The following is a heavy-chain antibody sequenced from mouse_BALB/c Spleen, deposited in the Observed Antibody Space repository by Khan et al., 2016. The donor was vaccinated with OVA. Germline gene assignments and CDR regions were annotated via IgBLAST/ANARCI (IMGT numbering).Heavy chain of an antibody. CDR1: GYTFTTYW. CDR2: INPTSGYT. V-gene: IGHV1-7*01. CDR3: TRDRIDY. J-gene: IGHJ2*01. Sequence: QVQLQQSGAELAKPGASVKMSCKASGYTFTTYWMHWVKQRPGQGLEWIRYINPTSGYTDYNEKFKDRAILSADKSSSTAYMQLSSLTSEDSAVYYCTRDRIDYWGQGTTLTVSS.